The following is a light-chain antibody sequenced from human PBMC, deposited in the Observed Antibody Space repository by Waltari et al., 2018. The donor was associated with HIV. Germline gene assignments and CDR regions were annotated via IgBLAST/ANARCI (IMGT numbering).Light chain of an antibody. J-gene: IGKJ2*01. CDR2: EAS. CDR3: QQYNNT. CDR1: QSISNW. Sequence: DVQMTQSPSTLSASLGDSVTIICRASQSISNWLAWYQHKPGRAPKLLIYEASLVETGVKPRFSGSGSGTVFTLTINDLQPDDFATYYCQQYNNTFGQGTKLEIK. V-gene: IGKV1-5*03.